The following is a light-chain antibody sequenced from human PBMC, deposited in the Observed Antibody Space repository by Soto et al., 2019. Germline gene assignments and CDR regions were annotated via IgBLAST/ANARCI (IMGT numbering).Light chain of an antibody. CDR1: QSLLHSKGYNY. CDR3: MQALQTPWM. V-gene: IGKV2-28*01. Sequence: DIVMTQSPLSLPVTPGEPASISCRSSQSLLHSKGYNYLDWYLQKPGQSPQLLIYLGSNRASGVPDRFSGSGSGTDFTLKISRVEAEDVGVYYCMQALQTPWMFGQGTKVEIK. J-gene: IGKJ1*01. CDR2: LGS.